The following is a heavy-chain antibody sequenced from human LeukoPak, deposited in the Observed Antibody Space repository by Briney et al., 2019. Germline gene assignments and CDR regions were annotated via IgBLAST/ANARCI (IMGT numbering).Heavy chain of an antibody. Sequence: PGGSLRLSCAASGFTFTTESMNWVRQAPGKRPEWVSSISSSSSYIYYADSVKGRFTISRDNAKNSPYLQMNSLRAEDTALYYCARGASRADYWGQGTLVTVSS. V-gene: IGHV3-21*01. CDR1: GFTFTTES. CDR3: ARGASRADY. J-gene: IGHJ4*02. CDR2: ISSSSSYI.